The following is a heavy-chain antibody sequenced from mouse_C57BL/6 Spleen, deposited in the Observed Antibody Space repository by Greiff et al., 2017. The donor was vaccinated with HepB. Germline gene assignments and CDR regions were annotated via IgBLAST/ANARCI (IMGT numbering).Heavy chain of an antibody. V-gene: IGHV1-82*01. CDR1: GYAFSSSW. D-gene: IGHD1-1*02. CDR3: AREEDYSTDY. J-gene: IGHJ2*01. CDR2: IYPGDGDT. Sequence: QVQLQQSGPELVKPGASVKISCKASGYAFSSSWMNWVKQRPGKGLEWIGRIYPGDGDTNYNGKFKGKATLTADKSSSTAYMQLSSLTSEDSAVYVCAREEDYSTDYWGQGTTLTVSS.